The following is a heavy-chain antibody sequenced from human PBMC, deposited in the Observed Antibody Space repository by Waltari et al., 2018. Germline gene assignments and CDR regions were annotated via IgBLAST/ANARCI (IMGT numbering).Heavy chain of an antibody. CDR2: ISQDGSKK. D-gene: IGHD1-26*01. Sequence: QVQLVEFGGGVVQPGRSLRLSCAASGFTFSRYAMHWVRQAPGKGLEWVAGISQDGSKKFYADSVRGRFLISRDNSKNTLYLQMNSLRAEDTAVYYCAKEGQWELLRTLDYWGQGTLVTVSS. J-gene: IGHJ4*02. CDR3: AKEGQWELLRTLDY. V-gene: IGHV3-30-3*01. CDR1: GFTFSRYA.